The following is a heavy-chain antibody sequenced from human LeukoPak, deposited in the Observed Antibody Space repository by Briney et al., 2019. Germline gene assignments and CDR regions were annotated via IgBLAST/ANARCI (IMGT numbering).Heavy chain of an antibody. Sequence: GGSLRLSCAASGFTFSSYWMSWVRQAPGKGLEWVANIKQDGSEKYYVDSVKGRFTISRDNAKNSLYLQMNSLRAEDTALYYCAKGRIAAAGPFDYWGQGTLVTVSS. V-gene: IGHV3-7*03. CDR1: GFTFSSYW. J-gene: IGHJ4*02. CDR2: IKQDGSEK. CDR3: AKGRIAAAGPFDY. D-gene: IGHD6-13*01.